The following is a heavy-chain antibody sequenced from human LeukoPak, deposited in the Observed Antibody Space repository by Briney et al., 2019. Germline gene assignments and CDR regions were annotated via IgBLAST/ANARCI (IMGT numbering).Heavy chain of an antibody. D-gene: IGHD6-13*01. Sequence: PSETLSLTCTVSGGSISSYYWSWIRQPAGKGLEWIGRIYTSGSTNYNPSLKSRVTMSVDTSKNQFSLKLSSVTAADTAVYYCARDRQAAAAFNWFDPWGQGTPVTVSS. CDR3: ARDRQAAAAFNWFDP. CDR2: IYTSGST. CDR1: GGSISSYY. V-gene: IGHV4-4*07. J-gene: IGHJ5*02.